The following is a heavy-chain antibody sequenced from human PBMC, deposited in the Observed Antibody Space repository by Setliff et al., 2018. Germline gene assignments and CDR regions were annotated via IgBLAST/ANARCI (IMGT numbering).Heavy chain of an antibody. V-gene: IGHV4-4*02. CDR1: GDSISSTNW. CDR2: IYHSGSA. CDR3: ARAEVFRDGNYMDA. Sequence: PSETLSLTCAVSGDSISSTNWWTWVRQPPGKTLEWIGEIYHSGSANYNPSLRSRVTLSVDKSKNHFSLNLISVTAADTALYYCARAEVFRDGNYMDAWGKGNMVTVSS. J-gene: IGHJ6*03.